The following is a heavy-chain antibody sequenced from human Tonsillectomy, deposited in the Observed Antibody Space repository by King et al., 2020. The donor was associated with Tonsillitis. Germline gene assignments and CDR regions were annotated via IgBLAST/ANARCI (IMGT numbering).Heavy chain of an antibody. D-gene: IGHD2-2*01. Sequence: HVQLVESGGGVVQPGRSLRLSCAASGFSFSNYGMHWVRQAPGKGLEWVAVISYDGSNKYYADSVQGRFTISRDNSENTLYLQMNSLRPEDTAVYYCAKCCPACRSTSCYAQSLDDWGQGNLVTVSS. J-gene: IGHJ4*02. CDR3: AKCCPACRSTSCYAQSLDD. V-gene: IGHV3-30*18. CDR1: GFSFSNYG. CDR2: ISYDGSNK.